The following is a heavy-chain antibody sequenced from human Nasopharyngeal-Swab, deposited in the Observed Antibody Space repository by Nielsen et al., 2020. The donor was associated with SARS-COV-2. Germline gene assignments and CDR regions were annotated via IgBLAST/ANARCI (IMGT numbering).Heavy chain of an antibody. CDR2: INPSGGST. V-gene: IGHV1-46*01. CDR1: GYTFTSYY. J-gene: IGHJ6*02. CDR3: ARDLTATVTTNYYYGMDV. Sequence: ASVKVSCKASGYTFTSYYMHWVRQAPGQGLEWMGIINPSGGSTSYAQKFQGRVTMTRDTSTSTVYMELSSLRSEDTAVYYCARDLTATVTTNYYYGMDVWGQRTTVTVSS. D-gene: IGHD4-17*01.